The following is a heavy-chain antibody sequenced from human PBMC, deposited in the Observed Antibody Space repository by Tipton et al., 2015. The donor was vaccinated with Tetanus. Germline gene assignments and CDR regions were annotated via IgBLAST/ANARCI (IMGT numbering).Heavy chain of an antibody. Sequence: TLSLTCTVSGGSMSNNYWSWIRQPPGKGLEWIAYIFHSGSTNYSPSLKSRVAISMDASKNQFSLNLRSVTAADTAVYYCARDRGFTTYNYFDPWGQGTLVTVSS. D-gene: IGHD3-22*01. V-gene: IGHV4-59*12. CDR3: ARDRGFTTYNYFDP. CDR2: IFHSGST. CDR1: GGSMSNNY. J-gene: IGHJ5*02.